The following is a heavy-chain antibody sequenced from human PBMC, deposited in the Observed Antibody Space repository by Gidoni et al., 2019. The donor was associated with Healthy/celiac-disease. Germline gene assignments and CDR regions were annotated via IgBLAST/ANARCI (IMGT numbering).Heavy chain of an antibody. CDR3: ARDAYYYGSGRIEFDY. CDR2: ISSSSSYI. J-gene: IGHJ4*02. CDR1: GFTFSSYS. Sequence: EVQLVESGGGLVKPGGSLRLSCAASGFTFSSYSMNWVRQAPGKGLEWVSSISSSSSYIYYADSVKGRFTISRDNAKNSLYLQMNSLRAEDTAVYYCARDAYYYGSGRIEFDYWGQGTLVTVSS. V-gene: IGHV3-21*01. D-gene: IGHD3-10*01.